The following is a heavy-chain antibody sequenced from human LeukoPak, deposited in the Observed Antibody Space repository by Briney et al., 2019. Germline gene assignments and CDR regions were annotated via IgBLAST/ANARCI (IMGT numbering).Heavy chain of an antibody. CDR1: GGSFSSYY. D-gene: IGHD3-22*01. V-gene: IGHV4-34*01. CDR2: IYYSGST. J-gene: IGHJ3*02. Sequence: SETLSLTCAVYGGSFSSYYWGWIRQPPGKGLERIGGIYYSGSTYYNPSLKSRVTISVDTSKNQFSLKLSSVTAADTAVYYCARTPIVVVQYDAFDIWGQGTMVTVSS. CDR3: ARTPIVVVQYDAFDI.